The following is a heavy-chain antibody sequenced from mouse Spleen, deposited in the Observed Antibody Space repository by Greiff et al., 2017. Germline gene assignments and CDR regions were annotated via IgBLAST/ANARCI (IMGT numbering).Heavy chain of an antibody. D-gene: IGHD2-10*01. CDR3: ARSYYGTLYAMDY. J-gene: IGHJ4*01. CDR1: GYTFTSYW. CDR2: IDPYYGGT. V-gene: IGHV1-69*02. Sequence: QVQLQQPGAELVRPGASVKLSCKASGYTFTSYWINWVKQRPGQGLEWIGNIDPYYGGTSYNQKFKGKATLTVDKSSSTAYMQLKSLTSEDSAVYYCARSYYGTLYAMDYWGQGTSVTVSS.